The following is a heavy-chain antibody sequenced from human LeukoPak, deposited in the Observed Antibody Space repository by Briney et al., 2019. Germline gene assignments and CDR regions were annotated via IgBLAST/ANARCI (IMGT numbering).Heavy chain of an antibody. CDR3: ARQNPNSIAAELYFDC. CDR2: INPNSGGT. V-gene: IGHV1-2*02. Sequence: GASVKVSCKASGYTFTGYYMHWVRQAPGQGLEWMGWINPNSGGTNYAQKFQGRVTMTRDTSISTAYMELSRLRSDDTAVYYCARQNPNSIAAELYFDCWGQGTLVTVSS. J-gene: IGHJ4*02. CDR1: GYTFTGYY. D-gene: IGHD6-13*01.